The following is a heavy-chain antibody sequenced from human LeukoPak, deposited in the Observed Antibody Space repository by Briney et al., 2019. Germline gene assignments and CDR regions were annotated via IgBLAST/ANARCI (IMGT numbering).Heavy chain of an antibody. V-gene: IGHV3-48*02. CDR1: GFTFSSYS. D-gene: IGHD1-26*01. CDR2: ISSSSSTI. J-gene: IGHJ5*02. CDR3: ARDQDGEVGAPLFDP. Sequence: GGSLRLSCAASGFTFSSYSMNWVRQTPGKGLEWVSYISSSSSTIYYADSVKGRFTISRDNAKNPLYLQMNSLRDEDTAVYYCARDQDGEVGAPLFDPWGQGTLVTVSS.